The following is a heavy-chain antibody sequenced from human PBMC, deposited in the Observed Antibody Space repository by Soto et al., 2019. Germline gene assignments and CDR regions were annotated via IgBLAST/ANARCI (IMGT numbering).Heavy chain of an antibody. Sequence: EVQLLESGGNLVQPGESLRLSCAASGFTFSTYAMSWVRQAPGKGLEWVAHISSDFITYYADSVKGRFTISRDNSKNTLYLQMNSLRAADTALYFCAKTYRHPAYTYGILAAFDIWGQGPMVTVSP. D-gene: IGHD3-16*01. J-gene: IGHJ3*02. CDR2: ISSDFIT. CDR3: AKTYRHPAYTYGILAAFDI. V-gene: IGHV3-23*01. CDR1: GFTFSTYA.